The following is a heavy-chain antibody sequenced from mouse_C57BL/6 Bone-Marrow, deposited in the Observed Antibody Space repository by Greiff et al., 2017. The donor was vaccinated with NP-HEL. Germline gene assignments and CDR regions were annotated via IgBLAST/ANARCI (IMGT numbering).Heavy chain of an antibody. CDR2: IYPSDSET. J-gene: IGHJ2*01. CDR3: AFYDGYYVDY. CDR1: GYTFTSYW. D-gene: IGHD2-3*01. V-gene: IGHV1-61*01. Sequence: VQLQQPGAELVRPGSSVKLSCKASGYTFTSYWMDWVKQRPGRGLEWIGNIYPSDSETHYNQKFKDKATLTVDKSSSTAYMQLSSLTSEDSAVYYCAFYDGYYVDYWGQGTTLTVSS.